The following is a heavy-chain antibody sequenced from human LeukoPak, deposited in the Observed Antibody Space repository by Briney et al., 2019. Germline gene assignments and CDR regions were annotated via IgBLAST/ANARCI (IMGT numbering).Heavy chain of an antibody. CDR1: GFTFSSYA. D-gene: IGHD3-9*01. Sequence: PGGSLRLSCAASGFTFSSYAMSWVRQAPGKGLEWVSAISGSGGSTYYADSVKGRFTISRDNSKNALYLQMNSLRAEDTAVYYCAKGSVLRYFVGDVWGQGTTVTVSS. CDR2: ISGSGGST. V-gene: IGHV3-23*01. CDR3: AKGSVLRYFVGDV. J-gene: IGHJ6*02.